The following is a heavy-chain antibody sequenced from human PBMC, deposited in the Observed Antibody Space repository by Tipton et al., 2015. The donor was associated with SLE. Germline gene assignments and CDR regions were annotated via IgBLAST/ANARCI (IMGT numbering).Heavy chain of an antibody. Sequence: TLSLTCTVSGGSISSYYWSWIRQPPGKGLEWIGYIYYSGSTNYNPSLKSRVTISVDTSKNQFSLKLSSVTAADTAVYYRARGEITMVQGVIWDDAFDIWGQGTMVTVSS. D-gene: IGHD3-10*01. V-gene: IGHV4-59*01. CDR2: IYYSGST. J-gene: IGHJ3*02. CDR3: ARGEITMVQGVIWDDAFDI. CDR1: GGSISSYY.